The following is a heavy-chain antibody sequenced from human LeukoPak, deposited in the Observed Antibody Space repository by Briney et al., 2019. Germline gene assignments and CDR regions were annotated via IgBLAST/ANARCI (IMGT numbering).Heavy chain of an antibody. J-gene: IGHJ6*03. CDR3: ARQVSDYYYYYIDV. Sequence: PSETLSLTCTVSGGSISTTNYYWDWIRQPPGKGLEWIGSIYYSGTTYYNSSLKSRVTISIDTSKNQFSLRLNSVTAADTAVYYCARQVSDYYYYYIDVWGKGTTVIVSS. V-gene: IGHV4-39*01. CDR2: IYYSGTT. CDR1: GGSISTTNYY. D-gene: IGHD5/OR15-5a*01.